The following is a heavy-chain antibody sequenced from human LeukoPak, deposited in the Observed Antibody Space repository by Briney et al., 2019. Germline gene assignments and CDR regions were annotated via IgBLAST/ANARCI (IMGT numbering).Heavy chain of an antibody. J-gene: IGHJ6*02. V-gene: IGHV3-30*03. Sequence: GRSLRLSCAASGFTFSSYGMHWVRQAPGKGLEWVAVISYDGSNKYYADSVKGRFTISRDNAKNSLYLQMNSLRAEDTAVYYCARDKRYFDWPTNRYYYYGMDVWGQGTTVTVSS. CDR3: ARDKRYFDWPTNRYYYYGMDV. D-gene: IGHD3-9*01. CDR1: GFTFSSYG. CDR2: ISYDGSNK.